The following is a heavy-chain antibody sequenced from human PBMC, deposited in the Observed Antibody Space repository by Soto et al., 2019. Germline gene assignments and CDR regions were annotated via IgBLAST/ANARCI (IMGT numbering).Heavy chain of an antibody. V-gene: IGHV3-48*02. D-gene: IGHD3-3*01. CDR3: ARGPDYDFWSGYTYYGMDV. J-gene: IGHJ6*02. CDR2: ISSSSSTI. Sequence: GGSLRLSCAASGFNFSSYWMSWVRQAPGKGLEWVSYISSSSSTIYYADSVKGRFTISRDNAKNSLYLQMNSLRDEDTAVYYCARGPDYDFWSGYTYYGMDVWGQGTTVTVSS. CDR1: GFNFSSYW.